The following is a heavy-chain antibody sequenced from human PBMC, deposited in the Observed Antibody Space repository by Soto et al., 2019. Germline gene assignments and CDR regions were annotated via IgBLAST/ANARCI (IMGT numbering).Heavy chain of an antibody. V-gene: IGHV3-30*18. D-gene: IGHD6-19*01. Sequence: QVKLVESGGGVVQPGRSLRLSCVASGFTFSRYAMDWVRQAPGKGLKWVAIISYDGRNEYYADSVKGRFTISRDNSKNTQYLQMNSLSPEDTAVYYWAKGRGGWRNYGMDVWGQGTTVTVSS. J-gene: IGHJ6*02. CDR3: AKGRGGWRNYGMDV. CDR1: GFTFSRYA. CDR2: ISYDGRNE.